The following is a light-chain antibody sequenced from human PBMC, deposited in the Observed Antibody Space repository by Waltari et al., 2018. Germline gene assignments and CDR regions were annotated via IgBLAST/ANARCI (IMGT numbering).Light chain of an antibody. CDR2: AAS. CDR1: QRISSN. J-gene: IGKJ2*01. V-gene: IGKV3-15*01. Sequence: DILKTQSPAPLSCPPGERATLSCRASQRISSNLAWYQPKPGQAPRLLIYAASTRATGIPAMFSGSGSGTEFTLTISSLQPEDFAIYYCQQYNNWPFAFGQGTKLEVK. CDR3: QQYNNWPFA.